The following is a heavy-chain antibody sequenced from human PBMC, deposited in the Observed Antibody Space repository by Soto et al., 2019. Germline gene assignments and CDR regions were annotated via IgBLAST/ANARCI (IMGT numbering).Heavy chain of an antibody. Sequence: EVQLLESGGGLVQPGGSLRLSCAASGFTFSNYAMNWVRQAPGKGLEWISVISGSGGSTYYADSVKGRFTISRDNSKNTLYLQMNSLRAEDTAVYYCAERASGSYFDYWSQGTLVTVSS. CDR2: ISGSGGST. J-gene: IGHJ4*02. CDR1: GFTFSNYA. CDR3: AERASGSYFDY. D-gene: IGHD3-10*01. V-gene: IGHV3-23*01.